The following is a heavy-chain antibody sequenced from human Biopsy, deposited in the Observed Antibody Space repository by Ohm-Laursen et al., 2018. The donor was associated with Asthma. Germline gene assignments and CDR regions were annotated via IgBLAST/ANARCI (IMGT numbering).Heavy chain of an antibody. Sequence: SLRLSCAASGFTFSTYGMHWVRQAPGKGLEWVSFIWYDGRKKTYADSVKGRFTISRDNSKNTLYLQMNSLRAEDTAVYYCARKIAARGGMGVWGQGTAVTVSS. CDR1: GFTFSTYG. CDR3: ARKIAARGGMGV. CDR2: IWYDGRKK. D-gene: IGHD6-6*01. J-gene: IGHJ6*02. V-gene: IGHV3-33*01.